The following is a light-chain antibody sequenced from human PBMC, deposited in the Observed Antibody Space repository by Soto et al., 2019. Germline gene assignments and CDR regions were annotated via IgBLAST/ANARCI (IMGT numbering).Light chain of an antibody. J-gene: IGKJ1*01. Sequence: DIVMTQSPLTLSVSPGESATLSCRASERVSTNLAWYQQTPGQAPRLLIYGASRRPTDIPVRFSGSGSGAEFTLTISSLQSEDFAIYYCQQYNNLPPTFGQGTKVDIK. V-gene: IGKV3-15*01. CDR1: ERVSTN. CDR3: QQYNNLPPT. CDR2: GAS.